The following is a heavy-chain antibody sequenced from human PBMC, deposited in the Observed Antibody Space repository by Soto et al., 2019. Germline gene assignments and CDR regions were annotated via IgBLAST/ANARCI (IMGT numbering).Heavy chain of an antibody. CDR1: GGSVSSGSYY. J-gene: IGHJ6*02. V-gene: IGHV4-61*01. CDR3: ARDKVDLFPLYAHGMDV. CDR2: IYYSGST. Sequence: PSETLSLTCTVSGGSVSSGSYYWSWIRQPPGKGLEWIGYIYYSGSTNYNPSLKSRVPISVDTSKNQFSLKLSSVTAADTAVYYCARDKVDLFPLYAHGMDVRGQGTTGTVS. D-gene: IGHD4-17*01.